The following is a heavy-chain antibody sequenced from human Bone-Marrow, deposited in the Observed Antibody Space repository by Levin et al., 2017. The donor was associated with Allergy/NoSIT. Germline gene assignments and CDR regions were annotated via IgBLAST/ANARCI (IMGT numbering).Heavy chain of an antibody. V-gene: IGHV3-30*03. CDR3: ARGSQELDY. Sequence: LSLTCAASGFSLSSFGMHWVRQAPGKGLEWVTLISYDGSNEYYADSVKGRFTVSRDRSKNTLYLQMDSLRAEDTAVYYCARGSQELDYWGQGTLVTVSS. CDR2: ISYDGSNE. CDR1: GFSLSSFG. J-gene: IGHJ4*02. D-gene: IGHD1-26*01.